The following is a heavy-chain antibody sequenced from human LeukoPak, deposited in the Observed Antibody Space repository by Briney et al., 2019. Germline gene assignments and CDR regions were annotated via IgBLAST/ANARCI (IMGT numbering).Heavy chain of an antibody. Sequence: SETLSLTCTVSGGSISSYYWSWIRQPPGKGLEWIGYTYYSGSTNYNPSLKSRVTISVDTSKNQFSLKLSSVTAADTAVYYCARQGYSYGLPIDYWGQGTLVTVSS. CDR2: TYYSGST. D-gene: IGHD5-18*01. J-gene: IGHJ4*02. CDR1: GGSISSYY. CDR3: ARQGYSYGLPIDY. V-gene: IGHV4-59*08.